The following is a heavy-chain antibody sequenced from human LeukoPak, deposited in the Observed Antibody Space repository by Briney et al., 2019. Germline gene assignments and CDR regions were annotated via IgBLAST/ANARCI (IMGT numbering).Heavy chain of an antibody. V-gene: IGHV4-59*11. CDR2: IYYSGST. CDR3: ARGRAPWYFKL. CDR1: GGSISNHY. J-gene: IGHJ2*01. D-gene: IGHD1-26*01. Sequence: MPSETLSLTCTLSGGSISNHYWSWIRQPPGRGLEWIGYIYYSGSTSYNPSLKTRVTISVDTSKNQFSLKLNSVTAADTAVYYCARGRAPWYFKLWGRGTLVTVSS.